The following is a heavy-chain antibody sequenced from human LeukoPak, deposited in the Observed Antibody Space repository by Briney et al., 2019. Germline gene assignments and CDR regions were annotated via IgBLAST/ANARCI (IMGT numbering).Heavy chain of an antibody. D-gene: IGHD3-22*01. CDR1: GFTFSSYW. Sequence: GGSLRLSCAASGFTFSSYWMSWVRQAPGNGLEWVSAISGSGGSTYYADSVKGRFTISRDNSKNTLYLQMNSLRAEDTAVYYCAKDSYLPRPYYDSRGYYYDYWGQGTLVTVSS. CDR3: AKDSYLPRPYYDSRGYYYDY. CDR2: ISGSGGST. V-gene: IGHV3-23*01. J-gene: IGHJ4*02.